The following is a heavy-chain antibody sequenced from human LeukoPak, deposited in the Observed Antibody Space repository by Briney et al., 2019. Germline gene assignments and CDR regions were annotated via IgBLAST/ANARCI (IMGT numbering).Heavy chain of an antibody. V-gene: IGHV1-2*02. CDR1: VYTFTGYY. CDR2: INPNSGGT. D-gene: IGHD7-27*01. CDR3: ARVLGTGGFLGY. Sequence: ASVKVSCKASVYTFTGYYMHWVRRAPGQGLEWMGWINPNSGGTNYAQKFQGRVTMNRDTSISTAYMELSRLRSDDTAVYYCARVLGTGGFLGYWGQGTLVTVSS. J-gene: IGHJ4*02.